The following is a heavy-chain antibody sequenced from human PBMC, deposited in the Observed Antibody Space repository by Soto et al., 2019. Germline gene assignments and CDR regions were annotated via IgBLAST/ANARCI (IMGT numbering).Heavy chain of an antibody. Sequence: SETLSLTCAVYGGSFSGYYWSWIRQPPGKGLEWIGEINHSGSTNYNPSLKSRVTISVDTSKNQFSLKLSSVTAADTAVYYCAGGRIVVVPAATPYNWFDPWGQGTLVTVSS. CDR3: AGGRIVVVPAATPYNWFDP. CDR2: INHSGST. J-gene: IGHJ5*02. V-gene: IGHV4-34*01. CDR1: GGSFSGYY. D-gene: IGHD2-2*01.